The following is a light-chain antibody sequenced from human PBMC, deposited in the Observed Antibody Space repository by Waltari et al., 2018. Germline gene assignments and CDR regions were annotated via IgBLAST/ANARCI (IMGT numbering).Light chain of an antibody. V-gene: IGKV1-9*01. Sequence: DIQLTQSPSFLSVSVGDRVTITCRASQGISSSLAWYQQKPGKALKLLVYAASSLQSGVPSRFSGSGSGTEFTLTISSLQPEDFASYYCQQLSTYPLTIGGGTKVEIK. CDR2: AAS. J-gene: IGKJ4*01. CDR1: QGISSS. CDR3: QQLSTYPLT.